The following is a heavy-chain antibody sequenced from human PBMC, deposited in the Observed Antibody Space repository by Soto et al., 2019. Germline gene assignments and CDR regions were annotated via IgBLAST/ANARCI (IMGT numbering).Heavy chain of an antibody. D-gene: IGHD6-19*01. CDR1: GFTFSSYA. J-gene: IGHJ4*02. CDR3: AKDIRGYSSGWPFDY. CDR2: ISGSGGST. V-gene: IGHV3-23*01. Sequence: TGGSLRLSCAASGFTFSSYAMSWVRQAPGKGLEWVSAISGSGGSTYYADSVKGRFTISRDNSKNTLYLQMNSLRAEDTAVYYCAKDIRGYSSGWPFDYWGQGTLVTVSS.